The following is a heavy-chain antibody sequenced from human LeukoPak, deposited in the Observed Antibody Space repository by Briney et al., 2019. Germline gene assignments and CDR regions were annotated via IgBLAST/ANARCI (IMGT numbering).Heavy chain of an antibody. J-gene: IGHJ4*02. CDR1: GFTYSNYA. V-gene: IGHV3-30-3*01. CDR3: ASSGYYYGSFDY. CDR2: ISYDESNK. D-gene: IGHD3-22*01. Sequence: GGSLRLSCAASGFTYSNYAMHWVRRAPGKGLEWVAIISYDESNKYYADSVKGRFTISRDNSKNTLYLQMNSLRAEDTAVYYCASSGYYYGSFDYWGQGTLVTVSS.